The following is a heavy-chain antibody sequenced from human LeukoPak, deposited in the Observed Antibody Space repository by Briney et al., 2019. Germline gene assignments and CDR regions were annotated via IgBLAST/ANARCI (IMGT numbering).Heavy chain of an antibody. CDR1: GGTFSSYA. V-gene: IGHV1-69*01. J-gene: IGHJ6*03. CDR2: IIPIFGTA. CDR3: ARCGYSSGWYYYYYYMDV. Sequence: GSSVKVSCKASGGTFSSYAISWVRQAPGQGLEWMGGIIPIFGTANYAQKFQGRVTITADESTSTVYMELSSLRSEDTAVYYCARCGYSSGWYYYYYYMDVWGKGTTVTVSS. D-gene: IGHD6-19*01.